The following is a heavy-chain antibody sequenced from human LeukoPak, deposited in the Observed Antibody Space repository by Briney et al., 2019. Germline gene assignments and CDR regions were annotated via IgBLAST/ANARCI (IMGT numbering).Heavy chain of an antibody. CDR2: IYYSGST. D-gene: IGHD3-22*01. CDR1: GGSISSSSYY. Sequence: SETLSLTCTVSGGSISSSSYYWSWIRQPPGKGLEWIGYIYYSGSTNYNPSLKSRVTISVDTSKNQFSLKLSSVTAADTAVYYCARPPHYYYDSSAGSGDAFDIWGQGTMVTVSS. V-gene: IGHV4-61*05. CDR3: ARPPHYYYDSSAGSGDAFDI. J-gene: IGHJ3*02.